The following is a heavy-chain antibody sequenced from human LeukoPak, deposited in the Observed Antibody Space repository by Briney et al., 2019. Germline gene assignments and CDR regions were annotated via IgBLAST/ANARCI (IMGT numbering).Heavy chain of an antibody. CDR1: GFTFSSYA. J-gene: IGHJ4*02. CDR3: VAAPYY. CDR2: ISYDGSNK. D-gene: IGHD6-6*01. Sequence: GRSLRLSCAASGFTFSSYAMHWVRQAPDKGLEWVAVISYDGSNKYYADSVKGRFTISRDDSKNTLYLQMNSLRAEDTAVYYTVAAPYYWGQGTLVTVSS. V-gene: IGHV3-30*01.